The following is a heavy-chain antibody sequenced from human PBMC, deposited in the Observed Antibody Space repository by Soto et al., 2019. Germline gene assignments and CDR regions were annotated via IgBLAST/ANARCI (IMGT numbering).Heavy chain of an antibody. J-gene: IGHJ6*03. CDR3: ARRGYGSRWPNVYMDV. CDR1: WFTFRYHE. D-gene: IGHD6-13*01. CDR2: ISNNGAHT. Sequence: EAQLVESGGGLVQPGGSLELPFSASWFTFRYHEMHWVPQASGEGLGFVSGISNNGAHTDYAKSVKGRFTISRDNSENTLYLQMGSLRAEDMALYYCARRGYGSRWPNVYMDVWGKGTTVTVSS. V-gene: IGHV3-64*01.